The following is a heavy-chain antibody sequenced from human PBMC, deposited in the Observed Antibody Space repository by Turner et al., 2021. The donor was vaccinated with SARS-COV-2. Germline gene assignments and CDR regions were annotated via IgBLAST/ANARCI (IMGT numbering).Heavy chain of an antibody. V-gene: IGHV4-39*01. CDR1: GGSISSSSYC. CDR2: IYYSGST. J-gene: IGHJ4*02. CDR3: SRRRFMSGYSFDY. D-gene: IGHD3-3*01. Sequence: QLQLQESGPGQVKPSETLSLTCTVSGGSISSSSYCWGWLRQPPGKGLEWIGSIYYSGSTYYNPSLKSRVTISVDTSKNQFSLKLSSVTASDTAVYYCSRRRFMSGYSFDYWGQGTLVTVSS.